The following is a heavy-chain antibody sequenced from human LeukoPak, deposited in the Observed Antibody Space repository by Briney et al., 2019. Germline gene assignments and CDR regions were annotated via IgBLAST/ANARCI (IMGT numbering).Heavy chain of an antibody. CDR1: GYTFTSYG. Sequence: GASVKVSCKASGYTFTSYGISWVRQAPGQGLEWMGWISAYNGNTNYAQKLQGRVTMTTDTSTSTAYMELSRPRSDDTAVYYCAREVVPAAINWFDPWGKGTLVTVSS. CDR2: ISAYNGNT. J-gene: IGHJ5*02. D-gene: IGHD2-2*01. CDR3: AREVVPAAINWFDP. V-gene: IGHV1-18*01.